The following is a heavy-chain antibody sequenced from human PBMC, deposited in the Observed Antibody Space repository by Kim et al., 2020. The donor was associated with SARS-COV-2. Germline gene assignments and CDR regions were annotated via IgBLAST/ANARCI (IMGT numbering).Heavy chain of an antibody. J-gene: IGHJ6*02. CDR3: ARGRGGTTVVTLGLGYYYYYGMAV. Sequence: SETLSLTCAVYGGSFSGYYWSWIRQPPGKGLEWIGEINHSGSTNYNPSLKSRVTISEDTSKNQFSLKLSSVTAADTAVYYCARGRGGTTVVTLGLGYYYYYGMAVWGQGTTVTVSS. CDR2: INHSGST. D-gene: IGHD4-17*01. V-gene: IGHV4-34*01. CDR1: GGSFSGYY.